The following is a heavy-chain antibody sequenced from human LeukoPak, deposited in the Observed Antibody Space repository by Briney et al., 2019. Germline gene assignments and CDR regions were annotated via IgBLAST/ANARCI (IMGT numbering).Heavy chain of an antibody. CDR2: IYYSGST. V-gene: IGHV4-39*07. J-gene: IGHJ4*02. CDR3: ARDRISAKYYYGSGSSLYFDY. CDR1: GGSISSSSYY. D-gene: IGHD3-10*01. Sequence: SETLSLTCTVSGGSISSSSYYWGWIRQPPGKGLEWIGSIYYSGSTYYNPSLKSRVTISVDTSKNQFSLKLGSVTAADTAVYYCARDRISAKYYYGSGSSLYFDYWGQGTLVTVSS.